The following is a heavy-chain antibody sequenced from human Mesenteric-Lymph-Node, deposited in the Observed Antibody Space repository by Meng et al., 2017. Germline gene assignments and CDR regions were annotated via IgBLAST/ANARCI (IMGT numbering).Heavy chain of an antibody. J-gene: IGHJ2*01. Sequence: QLVESGGGLFQPGGSLRLSCAASGFTFDDYTMHWVRQVPGKGLEWVSLINWDGDTTYYADSVKGRFIISRDNSKSSLYLQMNSLRTEDTALYYCAKDMGLGALPGLWGRGTLVTVSS. CDR2: INWDGDTT. V-gene: IGHV3-43*01. CDR3: AKDMGLGALPGL. D-gene: IGHD2-15*01. CDR1: GFTFDDYT.